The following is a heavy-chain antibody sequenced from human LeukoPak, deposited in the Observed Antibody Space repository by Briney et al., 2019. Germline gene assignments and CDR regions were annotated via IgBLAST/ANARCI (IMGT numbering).Heavy chain of an antibody. CDR2: VYSGGTADYGGST. J-gene: IGHJ4*02. V-gene: IGHV4-39*07. D-gene: IGHD3-16*01. CDR3: ARSADTVGGVWY. CDR1: GVSISNSGYY. Sequence: SEILSLTCTVSGVSISNSGYYWGWIRQTPGKGLEWIGSVYSGGTADYGGSTYYNPSLKSRVTVSLDTSKNQFSLKLTFVTAADTAVYYCARSADTVGGVWYWGQGTLVTVSS.